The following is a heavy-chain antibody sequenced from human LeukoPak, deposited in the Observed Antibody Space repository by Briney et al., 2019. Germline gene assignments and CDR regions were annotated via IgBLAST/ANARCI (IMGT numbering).Heavy chain of an antibody. CDR1: GFTFSSYS. V-gene: IGHV3-23*01. Sequence: TGGSLRLSCAASGFTFSSYSMSWVRQAPGKGLEWASIISDSGASTYYADSVRGRFTISRDNSKNTLYLQMNSLRAEDTAVYYCAKDYSKTSYYGSGTYYRPNWFDPWGQGTLVTVSS. D-gene: IGHD3-10*01. CDR3: AKDYSKTSYYGSGTYYRPNWFDP. CDR2: ISDSGAST. J-gene: IGHJ5*02.